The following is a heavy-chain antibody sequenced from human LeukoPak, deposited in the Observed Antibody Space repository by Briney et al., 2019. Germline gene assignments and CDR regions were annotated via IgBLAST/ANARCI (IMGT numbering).Heavy chain of an antibody. D-gene: IGHD1-26*01. Sequence: PGGSLRLSCAASGFTFRSDWMSWVRQSPEKGLEWAANINPDGSATYYVDSVKGRFIISRDNTKNSLYLQMNSLRAEDTAVYYCAKRTLTPSESHSPLDYWGQGTLVTVSS. CDR3: AKRTLTPSESHSPLDY. V-gene: IGHV3-7*05. CDR1: GFTFRSDW. J-gene: IGHJ4*02. CDR2: INPDGSAT.